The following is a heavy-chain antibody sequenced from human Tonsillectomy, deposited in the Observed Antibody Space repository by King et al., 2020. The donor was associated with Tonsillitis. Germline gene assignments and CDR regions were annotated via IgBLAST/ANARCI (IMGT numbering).Heavy chain of an antibody. CDR1: GGSFSGYY. V-gene: IGHV4-34*01. D-gene: IGHD1-1*01. CDR2: INHSGST. J-gene: IGHJ6*03. CDR3: ARGSGTGMYYYYYYMDV. Sequence: VQLQQWGAGLLKPSETLYLTCAVSGGSFSGYYWSWIRQPPGKGLEWIGEINHSGSTNYNPSLKSRVTISVDKSKNQFSLKLSSVTAAETAAYYCARGSGTGMYYYYYYMDVWGKGTTVTVSS.